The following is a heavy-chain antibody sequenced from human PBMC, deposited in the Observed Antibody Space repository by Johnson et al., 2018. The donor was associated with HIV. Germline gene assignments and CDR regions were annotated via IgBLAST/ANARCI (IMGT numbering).Heavy chain of an antibody. CDR3: AKDRPLYVLHLFGAFDI. D-gene: IGHD2/OR15-2a*01. J-gene: IGHJ3*02. V-gene: IGHV3-30*19. CDR2: ISYDESNK. CDR1: GFTFSSYG. Sequence: QMQLVESGGGVVQPGRSLRLSCTASGFTFSSYGIHWVRQAPGKGLEWVAVISYDESNKYYADSVKGRFTISRDNSKNTLYLQMNSLRAEDTAVYYCAKDRPLYVLHLFGAFDIWGKGQWSPSLQ.